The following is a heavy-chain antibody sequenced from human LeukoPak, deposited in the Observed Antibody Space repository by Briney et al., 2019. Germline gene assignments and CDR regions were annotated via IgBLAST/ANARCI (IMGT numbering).Heavy chain of an antibody. CDR3: AGSDTTGYSPREWDYWYFDL. V-gene: IGHV3-30*02. CDR2: IRYDGGDK. D-gene: IGHD3-9*01. CDR1: GFTFSYYG. J-gene: IGHJ2*01. Sequence: GGSLRLSCAASGFTFSYYGMHWVRQAPGKGLEWVAFIRYDGGDKFYAASVKGRFTISRDTSRNTLYLQMNSLRLEDTAVYYCAGSDTTGYSPREWDYWYFDLWGRGTLVTVSS.